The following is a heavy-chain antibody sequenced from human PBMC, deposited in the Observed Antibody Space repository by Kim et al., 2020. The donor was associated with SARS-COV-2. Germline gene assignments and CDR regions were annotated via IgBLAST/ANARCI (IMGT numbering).Heavy chain of an antibody. CDR1: GGSFSGYY. Sequence: SETLSLTCAVYGGSFSGYYWSWIRQPPGKGLEWIGEINHSGSTNYNPSLKSRVTISVDTSKNQFSLKLSSVTAADTAVYYCARVTKGTVTTRLKYYYYGMDVWGQGTTVTVSS. CDR2: INHSGST. CDR3: ARVTKGTVTTRLKYYYYGMDV. D-gene: IGHD4-4*01. V-gene: IGHV4-34*01. J-gene: IGHJ6*02.